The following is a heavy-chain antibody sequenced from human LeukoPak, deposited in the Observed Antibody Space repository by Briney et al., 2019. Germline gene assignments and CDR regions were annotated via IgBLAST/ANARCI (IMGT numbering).Heavy chain of an antibody. J-gene: IGHJ3*02. CDR3: ARTYYYDSSDYYWDAFDI. V-gene: IGHV4-34*01. CDR2: INHSGST. CDR1: GGSSSGYY. Sequence: SETLSLTCAAYGGSSSGYYWSWIRQPPGKGLEWIGEINHSGSTNHNPSLKSRVTISVDTSKNQFSLKLSSVTAADTAVYYCARTYYYDSSDYYWDAFDIWGQGTMVTVSS. D-gene: IGHD3-22*01.